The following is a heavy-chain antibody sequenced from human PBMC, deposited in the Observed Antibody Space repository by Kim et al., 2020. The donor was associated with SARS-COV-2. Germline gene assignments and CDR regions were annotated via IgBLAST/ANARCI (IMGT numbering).Heavy chain of an antibody. CDR3: AKDLRGYYYNYYYYYGMDV. D-gene: IGHD3-22*01. CDR1: GFTFSSYG. Sequence: GGSLRLSCAASGFTFSSYGMHWVRQAPGKGLEWVAVISYDGSNKYYADSVKGRFTISRDNSKNTLYLQMNSLRAEDTAVYYCAKDLRGYYYNYYYYYGMDVWGQGTTVTVSS. J-gene: IGHJ6*02. V-gene: IGHV3-30*18. CDR2: ISYDGSNK.